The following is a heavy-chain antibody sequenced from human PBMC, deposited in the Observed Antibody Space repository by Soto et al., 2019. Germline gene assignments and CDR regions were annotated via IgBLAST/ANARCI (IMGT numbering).Heavy chain of an antibody. D-gene: IGHD4-17*01. Sequence: PGGSLRLSCAASGFTFSSYGMHWVRQAPGKGLEWVAVIWYDGSNKYYADSVKGRFTISRDNSKNTLYLQMNSLRAEDTAVYYYARDLTTVTTHEEYFDYWGQGTLVTVSS. J-gene: IGHJ4*02. V-gene: IGHV3-33*01. CDR3: ARDLTTVTTHEEYFDY. CDR1: GFTFSSYG. CDR2: IWYDGSNK.